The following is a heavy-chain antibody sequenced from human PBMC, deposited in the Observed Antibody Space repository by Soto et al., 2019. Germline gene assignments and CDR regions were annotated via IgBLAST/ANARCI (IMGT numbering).Heavy chain of an antibody. CDR2: IIPIFGIG. Sequence: QVQLVQSGAEVKKPGSSVKVSCKASGGTFNRYAISWVRQAPGQGLEWMGGIIPIFGIGNDAQRFQGRVTITADESTGTGYMELSSLSSEDTGVYYCARSAITLFGVVSIPPHYYSEMDVWGQGTTVTVSS. CDR3: ARSAITLFGVVSIPPHYYSEMDV. J-gene: IGHJ6*02. V-gene: IGHV1-69*01. CDR1: GGTFNRYA. D-gene: IGHD3-3*01.